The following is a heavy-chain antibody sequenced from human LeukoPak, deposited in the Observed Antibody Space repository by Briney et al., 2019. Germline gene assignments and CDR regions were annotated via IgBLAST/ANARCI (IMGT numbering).Heavy chain of an antibody. Sequence: SETLSLTCTVSGGSISSYYWSWIRQPAGKGLEWIGRIYTSGSTNYNPSLKSRVTMSVEMSKNQFSLKLNSVTAADTAVYFCARGSRITVTNGYYYYMDVWGKGTTVTVSS. CDR3: ARGSRITVTNGYYYYMDV. V-gene: IGHV4-4*07. CDR1: GGSISSYY. J-gene: IGHJ6*03. D-gene: IGHD4-17*01. CDR2: IYTSGST.